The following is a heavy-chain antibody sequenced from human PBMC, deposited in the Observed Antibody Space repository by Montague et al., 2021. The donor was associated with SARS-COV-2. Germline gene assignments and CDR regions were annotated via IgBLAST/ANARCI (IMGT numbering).Heavy chain of an antibody. CDR1: GFTFSTYA. D-gene: IGHD6-13*01. J-gene: IGHJ4*02. CDR3: AKDLEQRLVGRDYFDY. V-gene: IGHV3-23*01. Sequence: SLRLSCAASGFTFSTYAMSWVRQAPGKGLEWVSTVSSIGGSTFYADSVKGRFTVSRDNSKNTLYLQMNSLRAEDTAVYYCAKDLEQRLVGRDYFDYWGQGTLVTVSS. CDR2: VSSIGGST.